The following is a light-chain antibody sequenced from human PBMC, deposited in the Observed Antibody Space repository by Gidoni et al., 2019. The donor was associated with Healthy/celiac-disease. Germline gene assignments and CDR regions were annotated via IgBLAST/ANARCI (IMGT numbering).Light chain of an antibody. CDR1: QGISSW. CDR2: TAS. J-gene: IGKJ4*01. V-gene: IGKV1D-16*01. Sequence: DIQMPQSPSSLSASVGDRVTITCRASQGISSWLAWYQQKPEKAPKSLLYTASSLQSWGSSRFSGSGSETDFTLTISSLQPEDFATYYSQQYNSYPFGGXTKVEIK. CDR3: QQYNSYP.